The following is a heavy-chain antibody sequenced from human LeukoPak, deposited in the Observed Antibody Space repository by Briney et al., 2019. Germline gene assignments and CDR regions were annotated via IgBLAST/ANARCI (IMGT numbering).Heavy chain of an antibody. Sequence: GGSLRLSCAAYGFTFSSYAMHWVRQAPGKGLEWVAVISYDGSNKYYADSVKGRFTISRDNSKNTLYLQMNSLRAEDTAVYYCARYGGSASFDYWGQGTLVTVSS. J-gene: IGHJ4*02. CDR1: GFTFSSYA. CDR3: ARYGGSASFDY. CDR2: ISYDGSNK. V-gene: IGHV3-30-3*01. D-gene: IGHD1-26*01.